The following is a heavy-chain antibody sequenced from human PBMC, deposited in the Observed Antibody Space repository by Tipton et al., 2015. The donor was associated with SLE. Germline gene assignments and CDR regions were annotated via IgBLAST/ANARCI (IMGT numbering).Heavy chain of an antibody. CDR1: GGSFSGYY. CDR3: ARGRGIVVVPARAFDI. V-gene: IGHV4-34*01. J-gene: IGHJ3*02. Sequence: TLSLTCAVYGGSFSGYYWSWIRQPPGKGLEWIGEINHSGSTNYNPSLKSRVTISVDTSKNQFSLKLSSVTAADTAVYHCARGRGIVVVPARAFDIWGQGTMVTVSS. D-gene: IGHD2-2*01. CDR2: INHSGST.